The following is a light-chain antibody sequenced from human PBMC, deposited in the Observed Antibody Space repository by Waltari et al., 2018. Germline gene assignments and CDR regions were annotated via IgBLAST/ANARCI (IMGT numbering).Light chain of an antibody. J-gene: IGLJ2*01. CDR1: SSDVGGYNY. CDR2: EVS. V-gene: IGLV2-8*01. CDR3: SSYAGSNIPVV. Sequence: QSALTQPPSASGSPGQSVTISCTGTSSDVGGYNYVSWYQQHPGKAPKLMIYEVSKRPSGVPDRFSGSKSGHTASLTVSGLQAEDEAEYYCSSYAGSNIPVVFGGGTKLTVL.